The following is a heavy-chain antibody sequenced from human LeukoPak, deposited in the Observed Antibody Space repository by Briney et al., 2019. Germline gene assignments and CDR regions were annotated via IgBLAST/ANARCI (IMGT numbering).Heavy chain of an antibody. J-gene: IGHJ4*02. Sequence: GGSLRLSCAASGFPFSSYGMHWVRQAPGKGLEWVAVIWHDGSEKYYADSVKGRFTVSRDNSKITLYLQMNSLTAEDTAIYYCARVRRLIVGATTEFDYWGQGTLVTVSS. V-gene: IGHV3-33*01. CDR2: IWHDGSEK. CDR3: ARVRRLIVGATTEFDY. D-gene: IGHD1-26*01. CDR1: GFPFSSYG.